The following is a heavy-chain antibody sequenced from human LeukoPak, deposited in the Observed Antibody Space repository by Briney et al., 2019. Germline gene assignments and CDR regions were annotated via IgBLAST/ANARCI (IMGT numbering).Heavy chain of an antibody. Sequence: PGGSLRLSCAASGLAFSASKMPWVRQPPRKGLVWVSRISTDGYTTDYADFVQGRFTASRDNTKNTWSLEMNSLRAEDTAVYYCVVGGSPGYWGQGTLVTVSS. V-gene: IGHV3-74*01. D-gene: IGHD2-15*01. CDR2: ISTDGYTT. CDR3: VVGGSPGY. J-gene: IGHJ4*02. CDR1: GLAFSASK.